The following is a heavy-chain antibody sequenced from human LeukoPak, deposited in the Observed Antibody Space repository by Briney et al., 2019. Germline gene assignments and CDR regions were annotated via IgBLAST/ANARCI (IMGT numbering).Heavy chain of an antibody. CDR2: ISYDGSNK. Sequence: PGGSLRLSCAASGFTFSSYAMHWVRQAPGKGLEWVAVISYDGSNKYYADSVKGRFAISRDNSKNTLYLQMNSLRAEDTAVYYCAKEPYDYVAFDIWGQGTMVTVSS. D-gene: IGHD3-16*01. CDR3: AKEPYDYVAFDI. CDR1: GFTFSSYA. J-gene: IGHJ3*02. V-gene: IGHV3-30*09.